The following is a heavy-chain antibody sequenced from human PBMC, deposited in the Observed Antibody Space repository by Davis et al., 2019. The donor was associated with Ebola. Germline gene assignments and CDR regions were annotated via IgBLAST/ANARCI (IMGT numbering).Heavy chain of an antibody. V-gene: IGHV3-73*01. D-gene: IGHD3-22*01. CDR1: GFSFSGAA. CDR3: TTLIDF. J-gene: IGHJ4*02. CDR2: LRGKTKDYAT. Sequence: PGGSLTLSCVGSGFSFSGAAIHWVRQAPGKGLEWVGRLRGKTKDYATAYAESVKGRFTISREDGRSTAYLQMHSLKSEDAAVYYCTTLIDFWGQGTLVTVSS.